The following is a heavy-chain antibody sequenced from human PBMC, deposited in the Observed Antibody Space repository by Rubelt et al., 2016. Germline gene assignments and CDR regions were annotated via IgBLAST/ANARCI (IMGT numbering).Heavy chain of an antibody. CDR3: AKRSAAGTFLVDS. CDR1: GFTFNTYA. J-gene: IGHJ4*02. Sequence: EVQLLDSGGGLVQPGGSLRLSCAASGFTFNTYAMSWVRQTPGKGLEWVSSISNDGLRTYYANSVKGRFTISRDNSKNTLGLHMNSLGDEDTAVYYCAKRSAAGTFLVDSWGQGTLVTVSS. CDR2: ISNDGLRT. D-gene: IGHD2-15*01. V-gene: IGHV3-23*01.